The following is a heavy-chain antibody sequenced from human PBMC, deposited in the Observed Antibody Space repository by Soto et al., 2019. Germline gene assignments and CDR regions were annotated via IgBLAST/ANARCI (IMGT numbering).Heavy chain of an antibody. CDR2: INDRGSI. CDR3: ARESHDILTGPPWVWYFDL. Sequence: QVQLQESGPGLVKPSETLSLTCTVSGGSFSGYYWAWIRQSPGKGLEWIGEINDRGSINYNPSLKSRVSISVDTSKNHYSLNLRSVTAADTAVYYCARESHDILTGPPWVWYFDLWGRGTLVTVSS. J-gene: IGHJ2*01. D-gene: IGHD3-9*01. V-gene: IGHV4-34*10. CDR1: GGSFSGYY.